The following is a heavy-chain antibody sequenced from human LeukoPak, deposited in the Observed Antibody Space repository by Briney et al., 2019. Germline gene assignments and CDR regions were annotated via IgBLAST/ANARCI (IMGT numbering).Heavy chain of an antibody. J-gene: IGHJ4*02. D-gene: IGHD2-2*01. CDR2: SR. V-gene: IGHV3-NL1*01. CDR3: AKHPSTVLVCPMPDY. Sequence: SRYYADSVKGRFTISRDNSKNTLYMQMNRLIAEDTAVYICAKHPSTVLVCPMPDYWGQGTLVTVSS.